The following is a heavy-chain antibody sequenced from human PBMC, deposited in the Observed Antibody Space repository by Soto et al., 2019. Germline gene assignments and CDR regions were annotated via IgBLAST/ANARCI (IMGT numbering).Heavy chain of an antibody. D-gene: IGHD3-9*01. Sequence: GASVKVSCKASGGTFSSYAISWVRQAPGQGLEWMGGIIPIFGTANYAQKFQGRVTITADESTSTAYMELSSLRSEDTAVYYCARPPGYISDWYYFDLWGQGTQVTVS. J-gene: IGHJ4*02. V-gene: IGHV1-69*13. CDR3: ARPPGYISDWYYFDL. CDR2: IIPIFGTA. CDR1: GGTFSSYA.